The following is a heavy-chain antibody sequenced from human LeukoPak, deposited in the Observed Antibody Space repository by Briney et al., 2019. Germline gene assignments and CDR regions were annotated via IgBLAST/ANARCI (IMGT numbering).Heavy chain of an antibody. V-gene: IGHV3-23*01. CDR1: GFTFSSYA. J-gene: IGHJ4*02. CDR2: ISGSGGST. D-gene: IGHD3-9*01. CDR3: ARDRPTLTGYYPFDY. Sequence: GGSQRLSCAAYGFTFSSYAMSWVRQAPGKGLEWVSAISGSGGSTYYADSVKGRFTISRDNSKNTLYLQMNSLRAEDTAVYYCARDRPTLTGYYPFDYWGQGTLVTVSS.